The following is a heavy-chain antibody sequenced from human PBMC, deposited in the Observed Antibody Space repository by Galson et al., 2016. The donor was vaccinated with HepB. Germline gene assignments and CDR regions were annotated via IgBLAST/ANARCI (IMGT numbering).Heavy chain of an antibody. CDR3: VKCGSTICRNNWFDS. J-gene: IGHJ5*01. CDR1: RFTVSSNY. D-gene: IGHD2-2*01. CDR2: IYSCDNT. Sequence: SLRLSCAASRFTVSSNYMSWVRQAPGKGLEWVSIIYSCDNTYYADSVKGRFTISRDNSKNTLYLQLNSLRAEDTAVYYCVKCGSTICRNNWFDSWGLGTLVTVSS. V-gene: IGHV3-53*05.